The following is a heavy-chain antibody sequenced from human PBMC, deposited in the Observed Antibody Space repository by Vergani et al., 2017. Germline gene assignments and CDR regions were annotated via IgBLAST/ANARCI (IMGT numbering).Heavy chain of an antibody. CDR1: GFTFSSYG. Sequence: QVQLVESGGGVVQPGRSLRLSCAASGFTFSSYGMHWVRQAPGKGLEWVAVISYDGSNKYYADSVKGRFTISRDNSKNTLYLQMDSLRDEDTAVYYCARDRGDWAASSDFQFWGQGTLVTVSS. D-gene: IGHD2-21*02. J-gene: IGHJ1*01. CDR2: ISYDGSNK. CDR3: ARDRGDWAASSDFQF. V-gene: IGHV3-30*03.